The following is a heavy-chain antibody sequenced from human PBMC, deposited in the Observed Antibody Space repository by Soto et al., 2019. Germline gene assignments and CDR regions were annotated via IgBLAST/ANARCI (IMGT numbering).Heavy chain of an antibody. CDR1: GGSFSGYY. D-gene: IGHD2-8*02. CDR2: INHSGST. Sequence: QVQLQQWGAGLLKPSETLSLTCAVYGGSFSGYYWTWIRQPPGTGLEWIGEINHSGSTNYNPSLRSRVTISVDTSKNQFSLKLTSVTAADSAVYYCAGDKITGLFDYWVQGTLVTVSS. V-gene: IGHV4-34*01. J-gene: IGHJ4*02. CDR3: AGDKITGLFDY.